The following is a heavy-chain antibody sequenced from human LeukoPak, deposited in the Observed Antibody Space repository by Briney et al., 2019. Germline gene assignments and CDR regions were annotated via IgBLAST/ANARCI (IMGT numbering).Heavy chain of an antibody. CDR3: ARGVIIRGRLDP. CDR2: IKEDGSEK. Sequence: GVSLRLSCAASGFIFRNYWMSWVHQARGKGLEWVANIKEDGSEKYYVESVKGRFTISRDNAKNSLYLQMSSLRAEDTAVYYCARGVIIRGRLDPWGQGTLVTVSS. D-gene: IGHD3-16*02. V-gene: IGHV3-7*01. J-gene: IGHJ5*02. CDR1: GFIFRNYW.